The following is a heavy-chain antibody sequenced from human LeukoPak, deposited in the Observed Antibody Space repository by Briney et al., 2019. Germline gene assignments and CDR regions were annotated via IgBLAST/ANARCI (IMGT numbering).Heavy chain of an antibody. CDR3: ARGWDYDSGGRPTAYVY. D-gene: IGHD3-22*01. CDR1: GGTFSRYA. CDR2: VIPIFGTA. V-gene: IGHV1-69*13. J-gene: IGHJ4*02. Sequence: ASVKVSCKASGGTFSRYAISWVRQAPGQGLEWMGGVIPIFGTANYAQKFPGKVTITADEATCTAYMELRSLRSEDTAVYYCARGWDYDSGGRPTAYVYWGQGTLVTVSS.